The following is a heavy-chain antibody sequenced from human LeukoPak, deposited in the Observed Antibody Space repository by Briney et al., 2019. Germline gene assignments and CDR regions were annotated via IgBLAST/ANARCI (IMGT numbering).Heavy chain of an antibody. CDR1: GSTFSSYE. Sequence: GGSLRLSCAASGSTFSSYEMNWVRQAPGKGLEWVSYISSSGSTIYYADSVKGRFTISRGNAKNSLYLQMNSLRDEDTAVYYCARGLGDYGGAFDIWGQGTMVTVSS. CDR2: ISSSGSTI. CDR3: ARGLGDYGGAFDI. D-gene: IGHD4/OR15-4a*01. V-gene: IGHV3-48*03. J-gene: IGHJ3*02.